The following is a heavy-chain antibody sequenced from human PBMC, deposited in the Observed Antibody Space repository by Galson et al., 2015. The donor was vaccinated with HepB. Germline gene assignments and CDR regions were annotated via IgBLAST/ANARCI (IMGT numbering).Heavy chain of an antibody. V-gene: IGHV3-7*03. Sequence: SLRLSCAASGFTFSSYWMSWVRQAPGKGLEWVANIKQDGSEKYYVDSVKGRFTISRDNAKNSLYLQMNSLRAEDTAVYYCARGGEGYYDFWSGYYSLFDYWGQGTLVSVSS. D-gene: IGHD3-3*01. J-gene: IGHJ4*02. CDR2: IKQDGSEK. CDR1: GFTFSSYW. CDR3: ARGGEGYYDFWSGYYSLFDY.